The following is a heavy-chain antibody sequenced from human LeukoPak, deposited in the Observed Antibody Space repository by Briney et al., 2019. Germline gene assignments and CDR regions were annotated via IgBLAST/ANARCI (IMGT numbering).Heavy chain of an antibody. Sequence: GGSLRLSCAASGFTVSSNYMSWVRQAPGKGLEWVSVIYSGGSTYYADSVKGRFTISRDNSKNTLYLQMNSLRAEDTAVYYCARGGPRSDPYYYYMDVWGKGTTVTVSS. CDR3: ARGGPRSDPYYYYMDV. V-gene: IGHV3-53*01. CDR2: IYSGGST. J-gene: IGHJ6*03. CDR1: GFTVSSNY.